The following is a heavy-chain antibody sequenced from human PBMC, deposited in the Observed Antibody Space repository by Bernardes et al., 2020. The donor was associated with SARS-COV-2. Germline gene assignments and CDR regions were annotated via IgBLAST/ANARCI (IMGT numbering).Heavy chain of an antibody. J-gene: IGHJ6*02. CDR2: IIPIFGTA. Sequence: SVKVSCKASGGTFSSYAISWVRQAPGQGLEWMGGIIPIFGTANYAQKFQGRVTITADESTSTAYMELSSLRSEDTAVYYCASGGWDESSNYIYYYYYGMDVWGQGTTVTVS. D-gene: IGHD4-4*01. V-gene: IGHV1-69*13. CDR3: ASGGWDESSNYIYYYYYGMDV. CDR1: GGTFSSYA.